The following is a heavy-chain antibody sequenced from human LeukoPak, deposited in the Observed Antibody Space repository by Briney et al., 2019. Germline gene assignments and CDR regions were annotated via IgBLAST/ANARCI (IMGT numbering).Heavy chain of an antibody. CDR1: GGPISSYY. CDR3: ARHADYYDSSGAFDY. D-gene: IGHD3-22*01. J-gene: IGHJ4*02. CDR2: LYYSGST. V-gene: IGHV4-59*08. Sequence: PSETLSLTCTVSGGPISSYYWSWLRQPPGKGLEWIGYLYYSGSTNYNPSLKSRVTISVDTSKNQFSLKLSSVTAADTAVYYCARHADYYDSSGAFDYWGQGTLVTVSS.